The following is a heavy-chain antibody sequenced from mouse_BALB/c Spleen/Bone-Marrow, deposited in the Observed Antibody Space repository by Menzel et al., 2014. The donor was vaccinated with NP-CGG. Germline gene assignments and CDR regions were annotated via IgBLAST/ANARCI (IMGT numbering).Heavy chain of an antibody. V-gene: IGHV1-63*02. Sequence: VKVVESGAELVRPGTSVKISCKASGYTFTNYWLGWVKQRPGHGLEWIGAIYPGGGYTNYNEKFKGKATLTADTSSSTAYMQLSSLTSEDSSVYFSARRGTGVDYWGQGTTLTVSS. CDR1: GYTFTNYW. D-gene: IGHD4-1*01. CDR2: IYPGGGYT. J-gene: IGHJ2*01. CDR3: ARRGTGVDY.